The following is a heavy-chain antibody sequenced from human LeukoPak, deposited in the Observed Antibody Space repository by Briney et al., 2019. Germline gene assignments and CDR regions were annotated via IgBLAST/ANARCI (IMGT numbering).Heavy chain of an antibody. CDR3: ARASIAVAGKGVGYYYYMDV. Sequence: SVKVSCKASGGTFSSYAISWVRQAPGQGLEWMGGIIPIFGTANYAQKFQGRVTITADKSTSTAYMELSSLRSEDTAVYYCARASIAVAGKGVGYYYYMDVWGKGTTVTVSS. J-gene: IGHJ6*03. V-gene: IGHV1-69*06. CDR1: GGTFSSYA. D-gene: IGHD6-19*01. CDR2: IIPIFGTA.